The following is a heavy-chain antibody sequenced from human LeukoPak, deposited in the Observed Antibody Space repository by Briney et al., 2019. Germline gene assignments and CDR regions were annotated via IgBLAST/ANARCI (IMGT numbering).Heavy chain of an antibody. CDR1: GFTFSSYT. V-gene: IGHV3-23*01. CDR3: AKDPPVLLVAHFEY. D-gene: IGHD2/OR15-2a*01. J-gene: IGHJ4*02. Sequence: PGASLRLSCAASGFTFSSYTMDWVRQAPGKGLQWVSAISGDGGGTFYADSVRGRFTISRDNSKNTLYLQMSSLRADDNTAIYYCAKDPPVLLVAHFEYWGQGTLVTVSA. CDR2: ISGDGGGT.